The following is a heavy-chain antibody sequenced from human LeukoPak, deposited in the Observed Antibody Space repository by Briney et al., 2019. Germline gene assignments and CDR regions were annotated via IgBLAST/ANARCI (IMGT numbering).Heavy chain of an antibody. CDR2: IYTSGST. CDR3: ARGPYSSSWYRFDY. J-gene: IGHJ4*02. CDR1: GGSISSYY. V-gene: IGHV4-4*07. Sequence: KPSETLSLTCTVSGGSISSYYWSWIRQPAGKGLEWIGRIYTSGSTTYNPSLKSRVTMSVDTSKNQFSLKLSSVTAADTAVYYCARGPYSSSWYRFDYWGQGTLVTVSS. D-gene: IGHD6-13*01.